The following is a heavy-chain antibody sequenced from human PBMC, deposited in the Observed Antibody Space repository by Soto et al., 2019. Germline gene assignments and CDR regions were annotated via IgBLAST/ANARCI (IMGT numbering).Heavy chain of an antibody. CDR2: IIPIFGTA. CDR3: ASNYAFTTSGYFGFDI. J-gene: IGHJ3*02. CDR1: GGTFSSYA. D-gene: IGHD3-22*01. V-gene: IGHV1-69*12. Sequence: QVQLVQSGAEVKKPGSSVKVSCKASGGTFSSYAISWVRQAPGQGLEWMGGIIPIFGTANYAQKFQGRVTITADESTSTAYRELSSLRSEDTAVYYCASNYAFTTSGYFGFDIWGQGTMVTVSS.